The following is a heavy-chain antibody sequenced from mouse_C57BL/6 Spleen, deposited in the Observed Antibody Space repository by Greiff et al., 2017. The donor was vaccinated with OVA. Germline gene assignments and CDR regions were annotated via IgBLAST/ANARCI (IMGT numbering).Heavy chain of an antibody. V-gene: IGHV1-66*01. CDR1: GYSFTSYY. Sequence: QVHVKQSGPELVKPGASVKISCKASGYSFTSYYIHWVKQRPGQGLEWIGWIYPGSGNTKYNEKFKGKATLTADTSSSTAYMQLSSLTSEDSAVYYCARAIGHAMDYWGQGTSVTVSS. CDR3: ARAIGHAMDY. CDR2: IYPGSGNT. J-gene: IGHJ4*01.